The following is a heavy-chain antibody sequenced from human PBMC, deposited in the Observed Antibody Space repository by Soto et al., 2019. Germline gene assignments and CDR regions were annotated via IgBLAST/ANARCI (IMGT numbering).Heavy chain of an antibody. Sequence: SETLSLTCTVSGGSISSSSYYWGWIRQPPGKGLEWIGSIYYSGSTYYNPSLKSRVTISVDPSKNQFSLKLSSVTAADTAVYYCARRPLGGWGSLYGYWGQGTLVTVSS. V-gene: IGHV4-39*01. CDR2: IYYSGST. D-gene: IGHD3-16*01. CDR1: GGSISSSSYY. J-gene: IGHJ4*02. CDR3: ARRPLGGWGSLYGY.